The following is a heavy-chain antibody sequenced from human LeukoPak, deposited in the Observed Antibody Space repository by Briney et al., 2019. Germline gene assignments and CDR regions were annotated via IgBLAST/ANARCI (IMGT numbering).Heavy chain of an antibody. D-gene: IGHD3-22*01. CDR1: GFTFSSYA. CDR2: ISSNGGST. V-gene: IGHV3-64*01. CDR3: AKGDHYYYDNTDTHDAFDI. J-gene: IGHJ3*02. Sequence: GGSLRLSCAASGFTFSSYAMHWVRQAPGKGLGYVSAISSNGGSTYYANSVKGRFTISRDNSKNTLYLQMNSLRAEDTAVYYCAKGDHYYYDNTDTHDAFDIWGQGTMVTVSS.